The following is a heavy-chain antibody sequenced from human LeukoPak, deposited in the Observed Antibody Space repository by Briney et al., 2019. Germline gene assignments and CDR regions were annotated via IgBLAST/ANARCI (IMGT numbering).Heavy chain of an antibody. CDR1: GYSISSGYY. CDR2: IYHSGST. V-gene: IGHV4-38-2*02. J-gene: IGHJ6*03. CDR3: ARLYYYYMDV. Sequence: SETLSLTCTVSGYSISSGYYWGWIRQPPGKGLEWIGSIYHSGSTYYNPSLKSRVTISVDTSKNQFSLKLSSVTAADTAVYYCARLYYYYMDVWDKGTTVTISS.